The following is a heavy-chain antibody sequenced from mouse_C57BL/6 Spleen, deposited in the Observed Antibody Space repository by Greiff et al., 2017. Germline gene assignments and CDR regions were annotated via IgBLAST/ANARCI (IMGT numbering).Heavy chain of an antibody. J-gene: IGHJ3*01. Sequence: QVQLQQSGAELVMPGASVKLSCKASGYTFTSYWMHWVKQRPGQGLEWIGEIDPSDSYTNYNQKFKGKSTLTVDKSSSTAYMQLSSLTSEDSAVYYCARSTVITTVVDYWGQGTLVTVSA. CDR2: IDPSDSYT. D-gene: IGHD1-1*01. V-gene: IGHV1-69*01. CDR1: GYTFTSYW. CDR3: ARSTVITTVVDY.